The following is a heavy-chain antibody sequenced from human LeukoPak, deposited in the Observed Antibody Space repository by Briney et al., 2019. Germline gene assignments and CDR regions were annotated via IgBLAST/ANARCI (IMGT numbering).Heavy chain of an antibody. CDR1: GGTFSSYA. D-gene: IGHD2-2*02. CDR3: ARDLGYCSSTSCHTKDY. CDR2: IIPILGTA. V-gene: IGHV1-69*05. J-gene: IGHJ4*02. Sequence: SVKVSCKASGGTFSSYAISWVRQAPGQGLEWMGGIIPILGTANYAQKFKGRVAISTDESTSTAYMELSSLRSEDTAVYYCARDLGYCSSTSCHTKDYWGQGTLVTVSS.